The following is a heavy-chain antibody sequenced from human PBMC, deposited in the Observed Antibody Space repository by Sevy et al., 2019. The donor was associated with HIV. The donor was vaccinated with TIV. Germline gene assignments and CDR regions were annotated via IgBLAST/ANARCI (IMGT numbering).Heavy chain of an antibody. J-gene: IGHJ3*02. D-gene: IGHD6-19*01. CDR2: TYYRSKSYN. V-gene: IGHV6-1*01. CDR1: GDSVSSNSAA. Sequence: SQTLSLTCTISGDSVSSNSAAWNWIRQSPSRGLEWLGRTYYRSKSYNDYAVSVKSRITINPDTSKNQFSLQLNSVTPEDTAVYYCARDTEYSSGWWDAFDIWGQGTMVTVSS. CDR3: ARDTEYSSGWWDAFDI.